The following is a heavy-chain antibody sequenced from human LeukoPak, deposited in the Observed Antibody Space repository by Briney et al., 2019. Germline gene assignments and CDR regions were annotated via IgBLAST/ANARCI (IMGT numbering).Heavy chain of an antibody. V-gene: IGHV3-7*05. Sequence: QPGGSLRLSCAASGFTFSSYWMSWVRQAPGKGLEWVANIKQDESEKYYVDSVKGRFTISRDNAKNSLYLQMNSLRAEDTAVYYCARDNGKGYSYGYVRYYYYGMDVWGQGTTVTVSS. CDR2: IKQDESEK. CDR1: GFTFSSYW. J-gene: IGHJ6*02. D-gene: IGHD5-18*01. CDR3: ARDNGKGYSYGYVRYYYYGMDV.